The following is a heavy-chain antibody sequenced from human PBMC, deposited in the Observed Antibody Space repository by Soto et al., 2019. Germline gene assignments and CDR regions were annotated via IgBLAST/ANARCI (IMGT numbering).Heavy chain of an antibody. V-gene: IGHV3-74*01. J-gene: IGHJ4*01. Sequence: GKGLVWVSRINSDGSSTSYADSVKGRFTISRDNAKNTLYLQMNSLRAEDTAVYYCAIRDRNEDSSGYLAYQGHGTPVPVSS. D-gene: IGHD3-22*01. CDR3: AIRDRNEDSSGYLAY. CDR2: INSDGSST.